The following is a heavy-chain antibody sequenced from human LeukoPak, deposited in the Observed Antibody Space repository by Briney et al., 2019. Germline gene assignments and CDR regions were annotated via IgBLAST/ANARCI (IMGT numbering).Heavy chain of an antibody. D-gene: IGHD6-13*01. V-gene: IGHV4-59*01. CDR2: IYYSGKT. CDR3: ARGSSSWLNFDY. Sequence: KSSETLSLTCTVSGGSISSYYWSWIRQPPGKGLEWIGYIYYSGKTNYNPSLKSRVTISVDTSKNKFSLKLSSVTAADTAVYYCARGSSSWLNFDYWGQGTLVTVSS. J-gene: IGHJ4*02. CDR1: GGSISSYY.